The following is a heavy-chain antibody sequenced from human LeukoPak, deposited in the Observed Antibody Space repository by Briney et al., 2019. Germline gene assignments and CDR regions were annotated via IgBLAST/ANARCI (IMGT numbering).Heavy chain of an antibody. CDR3: ARDGVAGGFDY. Sequence: PSETLSLTCTVSGGSIGSYYWNWIRQAPGKGLEWIGYIHYSGSTNHNSSLKSRVTISVDTSKNQYSLKLSSVNAADTAVYYCARDGVAGGFDYWGQGTLVTVSS. CDR1: GGSIGSYY. V-gene: IGHV4-59*01. D-gene: IGHD6-19*01. J-gene: IGHJ4*02. CDR2: IHYSGST.